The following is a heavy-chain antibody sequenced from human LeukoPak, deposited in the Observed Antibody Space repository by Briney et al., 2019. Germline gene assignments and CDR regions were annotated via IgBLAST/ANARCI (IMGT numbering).Heavy chain of an antibody. V-gene: IGHV1-18*01. D-gene: IGHD3-22*01. CDR1: GGTFSSYA. CDR2: ISAYNGNT. J-gene: IGHJ4*02. CDR3: ARGITMIVVAKYFDY. Sequence: ASVKVSCKASGGTFSSYAISWVRQAPGQGLEWMGWISAYNGNTNYAQKLQGRVTMTTDTSTSTAYMELRSLRSDDTAVYYCARGITMIVVAKYFDYWGQGTLVTVSS.